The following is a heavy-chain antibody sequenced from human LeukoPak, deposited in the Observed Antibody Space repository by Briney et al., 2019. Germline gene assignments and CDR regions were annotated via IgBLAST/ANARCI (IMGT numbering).Heavy chain of an antibody. D-gene: IGHD3-10*01. CDR3: VRDLREADH. Sequence: GGPLRLSCAASGFTFSSYAMSWVRQAPGKGLEWVSRICPDGSVVNHADSVKGRFTTSRDNAKNTVFLQMNSLRVDDTAVYYCVRDLREADHWGLGTLVTVSS. J-gene: IGHJ4*02. CDR2: ICPDGSVV. V-gene: IGHV3-23*01. CDR1: GFTFSSYA.